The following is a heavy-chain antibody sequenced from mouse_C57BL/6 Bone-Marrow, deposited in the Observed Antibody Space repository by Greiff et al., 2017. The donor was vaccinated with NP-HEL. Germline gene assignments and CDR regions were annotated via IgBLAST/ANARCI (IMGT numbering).Heavy chain of an antibody. D-gene: IGHD4-1*02. CDR1: GYTFTSYG. J-gene: IGHJ4*01. CDR2: IYPRSGNT. CDR3: AREAQLGQDARDY. Sequence: QVQLQQSGAELVRPGASVKLSCKASGYTFTSYGISWVKQRPGQGLEWIGEIYPRSGNTYYNEKFKGKATLTADKSSSTAYMELRSLTSEDSAVYFCAREAQLGQDARDYWGQGTSVTVSS. V-gene: IGHV1-81*01.